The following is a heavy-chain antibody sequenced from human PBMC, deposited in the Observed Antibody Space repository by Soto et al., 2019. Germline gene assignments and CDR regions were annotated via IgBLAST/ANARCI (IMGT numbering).Heavy chain of an antibody. V-gene: IGHV3-7*01. J-gene: IGHJ4*02. CDR3: ASGFGDFTFDY. Sequence: HPGGSLRLSCAASGFPFSSYWMNWVRQAPGKGLEWVANIKQDGGERYYVDSVKGRSTISRDNAKNSLYLQMNSLRAEDTAVYLCASGFGDFTFDYWGQGILVTVSS. D-gene: IGHD4-17*01. CDR2: IKQDGGER. CDR1: GFPFSSYW.